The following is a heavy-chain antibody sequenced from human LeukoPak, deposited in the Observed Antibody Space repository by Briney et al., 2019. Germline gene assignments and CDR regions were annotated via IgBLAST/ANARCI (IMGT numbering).Heavy chain of an antibody. D-gene: IGHD3-3*01. J-gene: IGHJ4*02. CDR2: IYYSGST. Sequence: GSLRLSCAASGFTFSSYSMSWVRQPPVKGLEWIGSIYYSGSTYYNPSLKSRVTISVDTSKNQFSLKLSSVTAADTAVYYCARLYSLSRYYDFWSGPHTGVYFDYWGQGTLVTVSS. CDR3: ARLYSLSRYYDFWSGPHTGVYFDY. CDR1: GFTFSSYS. V-gene: IGHV4-39*01.